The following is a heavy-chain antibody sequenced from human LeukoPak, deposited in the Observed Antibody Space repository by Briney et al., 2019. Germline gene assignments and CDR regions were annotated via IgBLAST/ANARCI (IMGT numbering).Heavy chain of an antibody. J-gene: IGHJ4*02. V-gene: IGHV3-7*01. Sequence: GGSLRLSCAASGFSFSSFWMSWVRQTPGKGLEWLANLNQDGSEKYYGYSVKGRFTISRDNTKRSLYLQMNSLRAEDTAVYFCARDKGVSRETYLDYWGQGTLVTVSS. CDR2: LNQDGSEK. D-gene: IGHD3-10*01. CDR3: ARDKGVSRETYLDY. CDR1: GFSFSSFW.